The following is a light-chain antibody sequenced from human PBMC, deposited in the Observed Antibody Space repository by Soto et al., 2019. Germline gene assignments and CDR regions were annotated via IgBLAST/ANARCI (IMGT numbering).Light chain of an antibody. CDR2: KAS. J-gene: IGKJ2*01. Sequence: DIQMTQSPSTLSASIGDRVTITCRASQSISSWLAWYQQKPGKAPKLLIYKASTLESGVPSRFSGSGFGTEFTLTISSLQPDDFATYYCQQYNSYSYTFGQGTKVEI. V-gene: IGKV1-5*03. CDR3: QQYNSYSYT. CDR1: QSISSW.